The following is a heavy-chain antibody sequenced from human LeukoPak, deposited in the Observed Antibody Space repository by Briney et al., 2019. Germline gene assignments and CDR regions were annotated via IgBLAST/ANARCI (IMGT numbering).Heavy chain of an antibody. CDR1: RFTVSSNY. CDR2: IYSGGST. CDR3: AYRYGYGARDY. J-gene: IGHJ4*02. D-gene: IGHD5-18*01. V-gene: IGHV3-66*01. Sequence: GGSLRLSCAASRFTVSSNYMSWVRQAPGKGLEWVSVIYSGGSTYYADSVKGRFTISRDNSKNTLYLQMNSLRAEDTAVYYCAYRYGYGARDYGGQGTLVTVSS.